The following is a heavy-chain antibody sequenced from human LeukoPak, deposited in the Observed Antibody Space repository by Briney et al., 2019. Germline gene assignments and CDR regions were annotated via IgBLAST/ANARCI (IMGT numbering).Heavy chain of an antibody. V-gene: IGHV3-7*01. CDR2: IKQDGSEK. CDR1: GFTFSSYW. CDR3: ARVLWSCRGESADY. J-gene: IGHJ4*02. Sequence: TGGSLRLSCAASGFTFSSYWMSWVRQAPGKGLEWVANIKQDGSEKYYVDSVKGRFTISRDNAKNSLYLQMNSLRAEDTAVYYCARVLWSCRGESADYWGQGTLVTVSS. D-gene: IGHD1-26*01.